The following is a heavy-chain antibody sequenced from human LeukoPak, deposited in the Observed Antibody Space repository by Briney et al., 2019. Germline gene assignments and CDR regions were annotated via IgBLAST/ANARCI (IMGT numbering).Heavy chain of an antibody. D-gene: IGHD2-2*01. CDR2: IRPDGSEG. CDR1: GFTFTTHW. Sequence: PGGSLRLSCEVSGFTFTTHWINWVRQAPGKGLEWLANIRPDGSEGFYVDSVRGRFTISRDNAKNSVYLQMNNLRAEDTAVYYCSGRSGFSSIYCGQGILVTVSS. CDR3: SGRSGFSSIY. J-gene: IGHJ4*02. V-gene: IGHV3-7*01.